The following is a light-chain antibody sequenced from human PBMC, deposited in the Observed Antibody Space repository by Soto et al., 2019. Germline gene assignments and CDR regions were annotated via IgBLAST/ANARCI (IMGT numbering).Light chain of an antibody. J-gene: IGKJ1*01. CDR2: GAS. V-gene: IGKV3-15*01. CDR3: QQYHNWPRT. Sequence: EIVITQSPATLSVYPGERATLSCRASQSFSSNLAWYQQTPGQAPRLLIYGASTRDTGIPARFSGRGSWTECTLTITRLQSEDVAVDYCQQYHNWPRTFGQGTKVDIK. CDR1: QSFSSN.